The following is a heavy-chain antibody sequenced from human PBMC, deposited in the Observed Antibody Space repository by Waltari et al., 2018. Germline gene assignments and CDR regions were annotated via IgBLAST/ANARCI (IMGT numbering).Heavy chain of an antibody. D-gene: IGHD1-7*01. Sequence: QVQLVQSGAEVKKPGASVKVSCKASGYTFSGYYMHWVRQAPGQGLEWVRWINPYRGGTSYAQNFQGRVTMTTDTSISTAYMDLSSLRSDDTAMHYCARAYAPGITGTLPSDYWGQGTLVTVSS. V-gene: IGHV1-2*02. CDR3: ARAYAPGITGTLPSDY. CDR1: GYTFSGYY. CDR2: INPYRGGT. J-gene: IGHJ4*02.